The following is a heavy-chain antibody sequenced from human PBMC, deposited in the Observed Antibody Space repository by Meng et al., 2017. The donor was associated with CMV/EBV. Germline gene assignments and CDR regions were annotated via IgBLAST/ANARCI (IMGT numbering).Heavy chain of an antibody. CDR2: IYYSGST. J-gene: IGHJ4*02. CDR3: ARDAGHYDILTGYSY. CDR1: GGSISSSSYY. Sequence: LQLQESAPGLVTPSETLSLTFAVSGGSISSSSYYWGWIRQPPGKGLEWIGSIYYSGSTYYNPSLKSRVTISVDTSKNQFSLKLSSVTAADTAVYYCARDAGHYDILTGYSYWGQGTLVTVSS. D-gene: IGHD3-9*01. V-gene: IGHV4-39*07.